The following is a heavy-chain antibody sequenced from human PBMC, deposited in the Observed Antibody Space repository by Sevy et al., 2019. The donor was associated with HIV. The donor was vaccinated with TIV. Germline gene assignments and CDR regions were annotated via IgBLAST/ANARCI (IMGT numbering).Heavy chain of an antibody. D-gene: IGHD6-13*01. Sequence: GGSLRLSCAASGFSFSSDAIHWVRQAPGKGLEWVAVISYDGDNMNYADSMKGRFTISRDNAKNTLFLQMNSLRAEDTAVYYCARDGRSWYGGYLDYWGQGTLVTVSS. CDR2: ISYDGDNM. V-gene: IGHV3-30-3*01. CDR1: GFSFSSDA. J-gene: IGHJ4*02. CDR3: ARDGRSWYGGYLDY.